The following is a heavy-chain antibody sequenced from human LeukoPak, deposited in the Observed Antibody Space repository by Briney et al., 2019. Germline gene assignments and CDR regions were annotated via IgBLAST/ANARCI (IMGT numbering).Heavy chain of an antibody. V-gene: IGHV3-43*02. CDR2: ISGDGGST. CDR3: AKDISTMIVVGNFDY. J-gene: IGHJ4*02. D-gene: IGHD3-22*01. Sequence: PGGSLRLSCAASGFTFDDYAMHWVRQAPGKGLEWVSLISGDGGSTYYADSVKGRFTISRDNSKNSLYLQMNSLRTEDTALYYCAKDISTMIVVGNFDYWGQGTLVTVPS. CDR1: GFTFDDYA.